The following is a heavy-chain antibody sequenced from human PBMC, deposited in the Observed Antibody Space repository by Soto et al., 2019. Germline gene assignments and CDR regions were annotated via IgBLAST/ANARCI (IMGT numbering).Heavy chain of an antibody. CDR3: AKDRGRIADNWFDP. CDR2: ISYDGSDK. V-gene: IGHV3-30*18. Sequence: QVQLVESGGGVVQPGRSLRLSCAASGFIFSNYGMHWVRQAPGKGLEWVAVISYDGSDKYYVDSVKGRFTIFRDSSKNTLYLQMNSLRAEDTAVYYCAKDRGRIADNWFDPWGQGTLVTVSS. J-gene: IGHJ5*02. CDR1: GFIFSNYG. D-gene: IGHD6-13*01.